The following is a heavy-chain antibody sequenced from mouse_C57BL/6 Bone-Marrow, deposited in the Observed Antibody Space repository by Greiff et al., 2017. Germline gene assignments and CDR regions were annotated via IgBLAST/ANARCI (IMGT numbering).Heavy chain of an antibody. Sequence: QVQLQQSGAELVKPGASVKLSCKASGYTFTSYWMHWVKPRPGQGLEWIGMIHPNSGSTNYNEKFKSKATLTVDKSSSTAYMQLSSLTSEVSAVYYCARRYDYDGYYAMDYWGQGTSVTVSS. CDR2: IHPNSGST. V-gene: IGHV1-64*01. J-gene: IGHJ4*01. CDR1: GYTFTSYW. CDR3: ARRYDYDGYYAMDY. D-gene: IGHD2-4*01.